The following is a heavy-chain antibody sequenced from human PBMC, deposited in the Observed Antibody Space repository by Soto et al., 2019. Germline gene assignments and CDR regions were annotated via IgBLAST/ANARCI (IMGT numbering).Heavy chain of an antibody. CDR2: ISGYNGNT. CDR1: GYTFIRYG. J-gene: IGHJ6*02. Sequence: ASVKVSCKASGYTFIRYGISWVRQAPGQGLEWMGWISGYNGNTNYAQKDQGRVTMTTDRYTTTAYMELRSLTTDDTAVYYCARDTAVTYNGMDVWGQGTTVTSP. V-gene: IGHV1-18*01. CDR3: ARDTAVTYNGMDV. D-gene: IGHD2-21*02.